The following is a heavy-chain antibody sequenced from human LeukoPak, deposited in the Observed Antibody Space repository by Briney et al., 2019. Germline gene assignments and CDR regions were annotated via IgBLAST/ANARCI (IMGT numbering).Heavy chain of an antibody. Sequence: NPGGSLRLSCAASGFTFTNYTMNWVRQTPGKGLEWVSSISSSSIYIYYADSVKGRFTISRDNAKNSVYLQMNSLRAEDTAVYYCATEVTAVPFDCWGQGTLVTVSS. J-gene: IGHJ4*02. CDR3: ATEVTAVPFDC. D-gene: IGHD2-21*02. CDR2: ISSSSIYI. CDR1: GFTFTNYT. V-gene: IGHV3-21*06.